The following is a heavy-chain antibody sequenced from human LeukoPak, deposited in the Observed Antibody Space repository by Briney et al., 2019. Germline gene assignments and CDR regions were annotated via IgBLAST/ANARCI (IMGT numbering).Heavy chain of an antibody. J-gene: IGHJ4*02. CDR2: IYYSGST. V-gene: IGHV4-59*01. CDR1: TGAISGYY. CDR3: ARDGYRYGNFDS. D-gene: IGHD5-18*01. Sequence: PSETLSLTCTVSTGAISGYYWSWIRQPPGKGLEWIGHIYYSGSTNYNPSLKSRVTISLDTSKNQFSLKLTSVTAADTAVYYCARDGYRYGNFDSWGQGTLVTVSS.